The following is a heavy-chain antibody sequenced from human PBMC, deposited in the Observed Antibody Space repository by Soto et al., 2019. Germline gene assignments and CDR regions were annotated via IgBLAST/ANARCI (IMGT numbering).Heavy chain of an antibody. CDR1: GYTFTNYG. D-gene: IGHD6-19*01. CDR2: VSGYNGNT. J-gene: IGHJ4*02. CDR3: ARDDGSHGFDL. Sequence: QVQLVQSGAEVKKPGASVKVSCKASGYTFTNYGISWVRQAPGQGLEWMGWVSGYNGNTNYAQNLWGRVTMTTDTSTSTAYMELRTLRSDDTAVYYCARDDGSHGFDLWGQGTLVTVSS. V-gene: IGHV1-18*04.